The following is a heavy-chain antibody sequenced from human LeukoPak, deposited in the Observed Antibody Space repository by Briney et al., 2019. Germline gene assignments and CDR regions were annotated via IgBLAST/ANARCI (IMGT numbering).Heavy chain of an antibody. CDR2: HYYSGST. CDR1: GGSINSSGDY. V-gene: IGHV4-39*07. D-gene: IGHD3-10*01. J-gene: IGHJ4*02. Sequence: PSETLSLTCTVSGGSINSSGDYWGWIRQPPGKGLEWIGSHYYSGSTYYNPSLKSRVTISVDTSKNQFSLKLSSVTAADTAVYYCARPYYYGSGRGYFDYWGQGTLVSVSS. CDR3: ARPYYYGSGRGYFDY.